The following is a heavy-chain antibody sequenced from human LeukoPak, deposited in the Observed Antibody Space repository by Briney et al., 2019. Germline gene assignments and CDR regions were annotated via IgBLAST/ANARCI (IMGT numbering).Heavy chain of an antibody. CDR3: AKYCSGGSCYPNYGDYVGY. Sequence: GGSLRLSCAASGFTFSSYAMSWVRQAPGKGLEWVSAFSGSGGSTYYADSVKGRFTISRDNSKNTLYLQINSLRAEDTAVYYCAKYCSGGSCYPNYGDYVGYWGQGTLVTVSS. CDR2: FSGSGGST. V-gene: IGHV3-23*01. D-gene: IGHD2-15*01. CDR1: GFTFSSYA. J-gene: IGHJ4*02.